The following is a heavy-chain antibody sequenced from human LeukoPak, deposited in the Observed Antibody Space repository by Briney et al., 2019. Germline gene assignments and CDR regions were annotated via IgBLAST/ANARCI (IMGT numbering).Heavy chain of an antibody. V-gene: IGHV3-21*01. D-gene: IGHD6-19*01. CDR1: GFTFSSYS. J-gene: IGHJ3*02. Sequence: PGGSLRLSCAASGFTFSSYSMNWVRQAPGKGLEWASSISSSSSYIYYADSVKGRFTISRDNAKNSLYLQMNSLRAEDTAAYYCARDKGRYSSGWYLAFDIWGQGTMVTVSS. CDR2: ISSSSSYI. CDR3: ARDKGRYSSGWYLAFDI.